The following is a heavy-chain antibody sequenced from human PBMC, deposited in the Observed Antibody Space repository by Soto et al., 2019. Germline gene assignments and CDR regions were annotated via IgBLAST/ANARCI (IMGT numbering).Heavy chain of an antibody. CDR1: GFTVSSNY. Sequence: GGSLRLSCAASGFTVSSNYMSWVRQAPGKGLEWVANIKQDGSEKNYVDSVKGRFTISRDNAENSLYLQMNSLRVEDTAVYFCASHAGFWLQAAMDYWGQGPLDTVSS. D-gene: IGHD2-2*01. J-gene: IGHJ4*02. V-gene: IGHV3-7*02. CDR3: ASHAGFWLQAAMDY. CDR2: IKQDGSEK.